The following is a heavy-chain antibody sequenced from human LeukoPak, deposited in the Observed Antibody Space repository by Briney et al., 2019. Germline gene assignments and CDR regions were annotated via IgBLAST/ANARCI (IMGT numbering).Heavy chain of an antibody. V-gene: IGHV3-66*02. CDR3: ARVRGVNDYTDY. Sequence: GGSLRLSCAASGFTVSSNYMSWVRQAPGKGLEWFSVIYSGGSTYYADSVKGRFTISRDNSKNTLYLQMNSLRAEDTAVYYCARVRGVNDYTDYWGQGTLVTVSS. J-gene: IGHJ4*02. D-gene: IGHD4-11*01. CDR1: GFTVSSNY. CDR2: IYSGGST.